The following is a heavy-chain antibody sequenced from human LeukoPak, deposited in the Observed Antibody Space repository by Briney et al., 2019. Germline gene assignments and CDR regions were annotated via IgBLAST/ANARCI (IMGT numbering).Heavy chain of an antibody. Sequence: GGSLRLSCAASGFTFSSYWMSWVRQAPGKGLEWVANIKQDGSEKYYVDSVKGRFTISRDNAKNSLYLQMNSLRAEDTAVYYCVRKAGSRLFDYWGQGTLVTVSS. CDR2: IKQDGSEK. J-gene: IGHJ4*02. CDR3: VRKAGSRLFDY. V-gene: IGHV3-7*01. CDR1: GFTFSSYW.